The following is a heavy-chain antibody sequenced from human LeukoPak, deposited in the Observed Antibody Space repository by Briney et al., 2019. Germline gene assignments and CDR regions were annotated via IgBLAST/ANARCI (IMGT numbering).Heavy chain of an antibody. Sequence: PSETLSLTCTVSGGSISSGDYYWSWIRQPPGKGLEWIGYIYYSGSTYYNPSLKSLVTISVDTSKNQFSLKLSSVTAADTAVYYCARDRSYSGSYYFDYWGQGTLVTVSS. D-gene: IGHD1-26*01. V-gene: IGHV4-30-4*08. CDR3: ARDRSYSGSYYFDY. CDR1: GGSISSGDYY. J-gene: IGHJ4*02. CDR2: IYYSGST.